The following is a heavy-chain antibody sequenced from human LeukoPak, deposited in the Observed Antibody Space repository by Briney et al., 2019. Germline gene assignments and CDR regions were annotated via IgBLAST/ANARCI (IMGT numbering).Heavy chain of an antibody. CDR1: GFTFSSFA. J-gene: IGHJ4*02. CDR3: AKPRTTGLGWAQFDY. CDR2: FDGNGPNT. V-gene: IGHV3-23*01. D-gene: IGHD2-8*02. Sequence: GGSLRLSWAASGFTFSSFAMTWVRQAPGKGLEWVSGFDGNGPNTYYADSVKGRWTIPRDNSRNTLYLEMNSLRPEDTAIYYCAKPRTTGLGWAQFDYWGQGSLVTVSS.